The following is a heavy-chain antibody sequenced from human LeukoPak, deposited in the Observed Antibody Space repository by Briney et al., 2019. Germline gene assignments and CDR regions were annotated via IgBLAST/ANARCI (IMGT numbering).Heavy chain of an antibody. CDR3: ARGDTRLGGAFDV. V-gene: IGHV3-64*01. J-gene: IGHJ3*01. CDR1: GFNLRSFA. D-gene: IGHD3-16*01. Sequence: GGSLRLSCAASGFNLRSFAIHWVRQAPGKGLEYVSATSGDGGTTFCASSLQGRCTISRDNSNQMVYLQLGGLKIEDMGLYYCARGDTRLGGAFDVWGQGTMVTVSP. CDR2: TSGDGGTT.